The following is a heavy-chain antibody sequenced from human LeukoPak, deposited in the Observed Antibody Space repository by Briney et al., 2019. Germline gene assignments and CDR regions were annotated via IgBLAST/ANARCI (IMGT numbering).Heavy chain of an antibody. D-gene: IGHD2-15*01. V-gene: IGHV7-4-1*02. J-gene: IGHJ4*02. Sequence: GASVKVSCKASGYTFTNYAVSWVRQAPGQGLEWMGGINTNTGNPTYAQGFTGRFVFSLDTPVSTAYLQISSLKAEDTAVYYCARQYCSGGNCYYDYWGQGTLVTVSS. CDR3: ARQYCSGGNCYYDY. CDR1: GYTFTNYA. CDR2: INTNTGNP.